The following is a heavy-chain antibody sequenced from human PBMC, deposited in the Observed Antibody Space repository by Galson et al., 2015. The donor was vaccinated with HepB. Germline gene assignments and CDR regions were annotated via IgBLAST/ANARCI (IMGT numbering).Heavy chain of an antibody. CDR1: GFTFSTYA. V-gene: IGHV3-23*01. J-gene: IGHJ4*02. CDR3: AKDGIMVANNPYHFHY. Sequence: SLRLSCAGTGFTFSTYALSWVRQAPGKGLEWVAVVTGNGGYTAYTESMKGRFTISRDNSKNTLLLQLNSLRAEDTAMYFCAKDGIMVANNPYHFHYWGQGTLVTVSS. CDR2: VTGNGGYT. D-gene: IGHD2-15*01.